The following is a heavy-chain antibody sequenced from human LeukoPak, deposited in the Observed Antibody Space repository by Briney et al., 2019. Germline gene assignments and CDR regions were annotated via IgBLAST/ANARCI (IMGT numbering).Heavy chain of an antibody. CDR2: ISSSSSYI. J-gene: IGHJ4*02. CDR1: GFTFSSYS. CDR3: ARVRAAAAGY. D-gene: IGHD6-13*01. Sequence: GGSLRLSCAASGFTFSSYSMNWVRQAPGKGLEWVSSISSSSSYIYYADSMKGRFTISRDNAKNSLYLQMNSLRAEDTAVYYCARVRAAAAGYWGQGTLVTVSS. V-gene: IGHV3-21*01.